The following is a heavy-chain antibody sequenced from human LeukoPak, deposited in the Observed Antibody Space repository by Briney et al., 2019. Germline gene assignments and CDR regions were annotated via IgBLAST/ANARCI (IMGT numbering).Heavy chain of an antibody. D-gene: IGHD3-16*01. CDR1: GGSISSYY. CDR2: IYTSGST. CDR3: AREETTWSVWFDY. V-gene: IGHV4-4*07. J-gene: IGHJ4*02. Sequence: SETLSLTCTVSGGSISSYYWSWIRQPAGKGLEWIGRIYTSGSTNYNPSLKSRVTISADKSKNQFSLKLSSVTAADTAVYYCAREETTWSVWFDYWGQGTLVTVSS.